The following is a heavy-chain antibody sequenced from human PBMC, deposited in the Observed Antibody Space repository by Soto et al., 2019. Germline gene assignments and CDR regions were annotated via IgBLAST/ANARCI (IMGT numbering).Heavy chain of an antibody. V-gene: IGHV3-21*05. D-gene: IGHD1-1*01. CDR2: ISSSSSYT. Sequence: GGSLRLSCAASGFTFSSYWMHWVRQAPGKGLLWVSYISSSSSYTNYADSVKGRFTISRDNAKNSLYLQMNSLRAEDTAVYYCARDPTGTTAYFDYWGQGTLVTVSS. CDR3: ARDPTGTTAYFDY. J-gene: IGHJ4*02. CDR1: GFTFSSYW.